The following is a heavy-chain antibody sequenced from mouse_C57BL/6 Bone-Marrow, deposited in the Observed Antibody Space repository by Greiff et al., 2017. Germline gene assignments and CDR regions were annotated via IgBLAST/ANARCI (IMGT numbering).Heavy chain of an antibody. D-gene: IGHD2-1*01. CDR1: GYAFSSYW. Sequence: VQLQQSGAELVKPGASVKISCKASGYAFSSYWMNWVKQRPGKGLEWIGQIYPGDGDTNYTGKFKGKATLTADKSSSAAYMQLSRLTSEDSAVYFCASQGGNYGYFDVWGTGTTVTVSS. CDR2: IYPGDGDT. V-gene: IGHV1-80*01. J-gene: IGHJ1*03. CDR3: ASQGGNYGYFDV.